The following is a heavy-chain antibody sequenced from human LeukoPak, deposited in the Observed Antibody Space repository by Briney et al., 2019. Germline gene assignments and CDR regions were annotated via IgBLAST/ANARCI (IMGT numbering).Heavy chain of an antibody. Sequence: GGSLRLSCAASGFTFSDYFMVWVRQARGRGLEGVGRIKDKGSNFSAQYAASLKGRFTISRDDSKNSLYLQINSRESEDTAVYYCATIRGVMGYWGHGTLVTVSS. D-gene: IGHD3-10*01. J-gene: IGHJ4*01. CDR1: GFTFSDYF. CDR2: IKDKGSNFSA. CDR3: ATIRGVMGY. V-gene: IGHV3-72*01.